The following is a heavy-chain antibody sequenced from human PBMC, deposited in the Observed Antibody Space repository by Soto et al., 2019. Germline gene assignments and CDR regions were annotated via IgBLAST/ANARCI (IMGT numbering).Heavy chain of an antibody. CDR3: ARAPRGRDIVVVPAAYPNYYYYGMDV. CDR2: IYYSGST. D-gene: IGHD2-2*01. J-gene: IGHJ6*02. CDR1: GGSISSGDYY. Sequence: SETLSLTCTVSGGSISSGDYYWSWIRQPPGKGLEWIGYIYYSGSTYYNPSLKSRVTISVDTSKNQFSLRLSSVTAADTAVYYCARAPRGRDIVVVPAAYPNYYYYGMDVWGQGTTVTVSS. V-gene: IGHV4-30-4*01.